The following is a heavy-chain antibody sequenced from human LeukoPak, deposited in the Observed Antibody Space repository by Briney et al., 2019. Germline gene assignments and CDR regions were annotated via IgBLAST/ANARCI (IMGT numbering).Heavy chain of an antibody. CDR1: GYTFTSYY. J-gene: IGHJ4*02. CDR3: ARDPYYYDSSGYYRPLDY. V-gene: IGHV1-46*01. D-gene: IGHD3-22*01. Sequence: ASVKVSCKASGYTFTSYYMHWVRQAPGQGFEWMGIINPSGGSTSYAQKFQGRVTMTGDTSTSTVYMELSSLRSEDTAVYYCARDPYYYDSSGYYRPLDYWGQGTLVTVSS. CDR2: INPSGGST.